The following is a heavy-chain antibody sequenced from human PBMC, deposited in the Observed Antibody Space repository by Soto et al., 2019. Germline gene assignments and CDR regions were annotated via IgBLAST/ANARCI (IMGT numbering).Heavy chain of an antibody. CDR3: VRDLGRYFRSGYMDL. CDR2: INEDSTYI. J-gene: IGHJ6*03. D-gene: IGHD3-9*01. V-gene: IGHV3-21*02. Sequence: EVQLVESGGGLVKPGGSLRLSCTASGFAFNTYSMNWVRQAPGKGLEWVSSINEDSTYIYYADSLRGRITISRDNAKDSFFLQINSLRPDDTAVYYCVRDLGRYFRSGYMDLWGDGATVTVSS. CDR1: GFAFNTYS.